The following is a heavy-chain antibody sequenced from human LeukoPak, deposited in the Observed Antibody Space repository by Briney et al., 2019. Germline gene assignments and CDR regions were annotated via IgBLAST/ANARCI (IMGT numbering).Heavy chain of an antibody. CDR3: ARGGDYDSSGYYFDY. V-gene: IGHV4-4*07. CDR1: GGSISSYY. D-gene: IGHD3-22*01. Sequence: SETLSLTCTVSGGSISSYYWSWIRQPAGKGLEWIGRIYTNGSTNYNPSLKSRVTMSVDTSKNQFSLKLSSVTAADTAVYYCARGGDYDSSGYYFDYWGQGTLVTVSS. J-gene: IGHJ4*02. CDR2: IYTNGST.